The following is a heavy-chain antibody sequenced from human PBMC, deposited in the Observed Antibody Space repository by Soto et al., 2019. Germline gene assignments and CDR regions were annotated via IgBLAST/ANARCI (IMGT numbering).Heavy chain of an antibody. V-gene: IGHV1-2*02. J-gene: IGHJ1*01. D-gene: IGHD3-3*01. CDR2: INPNSGGT. CDR3: GRTELFGVVIDH. Sequence: ASVKVSCKASGYTLTGYSRHWVRQAPGQGLEGMGWINPNSGGTNYAQKFQGRVTMTRDTSISTAYMELSRLRSDAMAVYSWGRTELFGVVIDHWGPGTLVTVS. CDR1: GYTLTGYS.